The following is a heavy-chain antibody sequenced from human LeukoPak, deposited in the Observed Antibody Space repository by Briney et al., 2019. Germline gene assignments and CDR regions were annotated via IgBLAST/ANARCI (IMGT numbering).Heavy chain of an antibody. Sequence: GGSLRLSCAASGFTFSSYSMTWVRQAPGKGLQWVSSIVSSSSYIYYEDSVRGRFTISRDNAKNSLYLQMNSLRAEDTAVYYCAKPRILHYDSDFDYWGQGTLVTVSS. CDR1: GFTFSSYS. V-gene: IGHV3-21*01. CDR3: AKPRILHYDSDFDY. J-gene: IGHJ4*02. CDR2: IVSSSSYI. D-gene: IGHD3-3*01.